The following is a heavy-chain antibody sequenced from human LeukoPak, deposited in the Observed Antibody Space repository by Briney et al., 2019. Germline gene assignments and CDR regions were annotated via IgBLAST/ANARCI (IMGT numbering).Heavy chain of an antibody. J-gene: IGHJ4*02. CDR3: SRDLGSGSFY. D-gene: IGHD3-10*01. V-gene: IGHV4-39*07. Sequence: SETLSLTCTVSGGSISSSNYYWGWIRQPPGKGLEWIGTIYYSGSTSYNPSLKSRVTISLDTSKNQFSLKLSSVTAADTAVYYCSRDLGSGSFYWGQGTLVTVSS. CDR1: GGSISSSNYY. CDR2: IYYSGST.